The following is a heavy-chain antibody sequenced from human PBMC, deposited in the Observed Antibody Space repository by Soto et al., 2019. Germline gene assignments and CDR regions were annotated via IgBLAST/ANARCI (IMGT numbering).Heavy chain of an antibody. Sequence: PSETLSLTCTVSGGSISSSSYYWGWIRQPPGKGLEWIGSIYYSGSTYYNPSLKSRVTISVDTSKNQFSLKLSSVTAADTAAYYCARSRLDAFDIWGQGTMVTVSS. CDR3: ARSRLDAFDI. J-gene: IGHJ3*02. D-gene: IGHD2-21*02. V-gene: IGHV4-39*01. CDR2: IYYSGST. CDR1: GGSISSSSYY.